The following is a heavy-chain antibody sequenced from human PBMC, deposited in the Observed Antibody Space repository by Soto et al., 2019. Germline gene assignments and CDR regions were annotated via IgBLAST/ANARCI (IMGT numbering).Heavy chain of an antibody. D-gene: IGHD3-10*01. Sequence: QITLKESGPTLVKPTQTLTLTCTFSGFSLTTSGVNVVWIRQPPGKALEWLALIYWDDDKRYNPSLKSRLTITKDTSKNQVVLTMTNMDPVDSATYYCARRAGGSAFLSYAMDVWGQGTKVTVSS. CDR1: GFSLTTSGVN. J-gene: IGHJ6*01. CDR2: IYWDDDK. CDR3: ARRAGGSAFLSYAMDV. V-gene: IGHV2-5*02.